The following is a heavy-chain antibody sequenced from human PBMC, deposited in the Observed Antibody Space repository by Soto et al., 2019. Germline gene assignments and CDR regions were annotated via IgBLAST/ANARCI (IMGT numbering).Heavy chain of an antibody. J-gene: IGHJ4*02. Sequence: ASVKVSCKASGYAFSFGFSWVRQAPGQGLEWMGWISASDGSTNSAQKFRGRISLTTDTSTNTAYMDLLSLTSDDTAMYFCATYYFGSGSYYRFDNWGQGTLVTVPQ. CDR3: ATYYFGSGSYYRFDN. CDR1: GYAFSFG. D-gene: IGHD3-10*01. V-gene: IGHV1-18*01. CDR2: ISASDGST.